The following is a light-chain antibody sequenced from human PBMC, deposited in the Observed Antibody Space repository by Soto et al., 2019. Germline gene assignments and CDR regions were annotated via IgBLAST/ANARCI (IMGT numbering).Light chain of an antibody. Sequence: EIVLTQSPGTLSLSPGERATLSCRASQNINSNFLAWYQQKPGQAPRLLIHVASSRATGIPDRFSGSGSGTDFTLTISRLEPEDFAVYYCQQYGSSQGRLTFGGGTRVEIK. CDR2: VAS. CDR3: QQYGSSQGRLT. CDR1: QNINSNF. J-gene: IGKJ4*01. V-gene: IGKV3-20*01.